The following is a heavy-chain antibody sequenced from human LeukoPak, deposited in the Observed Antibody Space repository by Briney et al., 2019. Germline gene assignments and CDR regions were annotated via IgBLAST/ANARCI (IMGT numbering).Heavy chain of an antibody. CDR1: GASISTDYYF. CDR3: ARHADSSGYLDAFDI. CDR2: IYYNGRA. Sequence: SETLSLTCTVSGASISTDYYFWGWIRQPPEKGLEWIGSIYYNGRAYCNPSLESRVTISVDTSKNQFSLKLSSVTAADTAVYYCARHADSSGYLDAFDIWGQGTMVTVSS. J-gene: IGHJ3*02. V-gene: IGHV4-39*01. D-gene: IGHD3-22*01.